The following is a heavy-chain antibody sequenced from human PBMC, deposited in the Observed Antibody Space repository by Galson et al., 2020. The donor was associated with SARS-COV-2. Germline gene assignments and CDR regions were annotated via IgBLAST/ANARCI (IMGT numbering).Heavy chain of an antibody. D-gene: IGHD3-3*01. CDR3: AREIYYDFWSGYPSYYYYYMDV. Sequence: SETLSLTCAVYGGSFSGYYWSWIRQPPGKGLEWIGEINHSGSTNYNPSLKSRVTISVDTSKNQFSLKLSSVTAADTAVYYCAREIYYDFWSGYPSYYYYYMDVWGKGTTVTVSS. CDR2: INHSGST. V-gene: IGHV4-34*01. J-gene: IGHJ6*03. CDR1: GGSFSGYY.